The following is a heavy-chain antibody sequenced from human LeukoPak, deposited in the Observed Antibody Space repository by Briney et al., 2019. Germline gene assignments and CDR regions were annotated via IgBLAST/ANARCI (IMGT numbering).Heavy chain of an antibody. Sequence: GESLRLSCAASGFTFSAYAMYWVRQAPGKGLEWVSSIEASGGATYYADSVKGRFTISRDNSKNTFYLQMNSLRAEDTAVYYCAKGSGSGWYGWFAHWGQGTLVTVSS. D-gene: IGHD6-19*01. V-gene: IGHV3-23*01. CDR1: GFTFSAYA. CDR2: IEASGGAT. CDR3: AKGSGSGWYGWFAH. J-gene: IGHJ5*02.